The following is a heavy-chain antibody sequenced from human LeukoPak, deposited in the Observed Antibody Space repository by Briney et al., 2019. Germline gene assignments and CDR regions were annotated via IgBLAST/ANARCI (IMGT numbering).Heavy chain of an antibody. CDR2: IYYSGST. CDR1: GGSISSYY. CDR3: ARTSPITIFGVVTKYPGSFDY. Sequence: SETLSLTCTVSGGSISSYYWSWIRQPPGKGLEWIGYIYYSGSTNYNTSLKSRATISVDTSKNQFSLKLSSVTAADTAVYYCARTSPITIFGVVTKYPGSFDYWGQGTLVTVSS. J-gene: IGHJ4*02. D-gene: IGHD3-3*01. V-gene: IGHV4-59*08.